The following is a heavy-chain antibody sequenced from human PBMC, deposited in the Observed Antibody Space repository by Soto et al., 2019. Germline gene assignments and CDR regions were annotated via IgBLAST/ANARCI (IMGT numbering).Heavy chain of an antibody. V-gene: IGHV3-48*01. D-gene: IGHD3-3*01. Sequence: GGSLRLSCAASGFTFSSYSMNWVRQAPGKGLEWVSYISSSSSTIYYADSVKGRFTISRDNAKNSLYLQMNSLRAEDTAVYYCARDKDFSKTSVKDYWGQGTLVTVSS. CDR3: ARDKDFSKTSVKDY. CDR2: ISSSSSTI. CDR1: GFTFSSYS. J-gene: IGHJ4*02.